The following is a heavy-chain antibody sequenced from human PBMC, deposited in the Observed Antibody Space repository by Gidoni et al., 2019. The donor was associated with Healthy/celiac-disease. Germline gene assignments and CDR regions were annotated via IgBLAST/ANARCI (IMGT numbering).Heavy chain of an antibody. CDR1: GFSLSTSGVG. J-gene: IGHJ5*02. CDR2: LYWDDDK. V-gene: IGHV2-5*02. Sequence: QITLKESGPTRGKPTQNLPLTCTFSGFSLSTSGVGVGWIRQPPGKALGWRALLYWDDDKRYSPSLKSRLTITKDTSKNQVVLTMTNMDPVDTATYYCAHSSSGVGYNWFDPWGQGTLVTVSS. D-gene: IGHD7-27*01. CDR3: AHSSSGVGYNWFDP.